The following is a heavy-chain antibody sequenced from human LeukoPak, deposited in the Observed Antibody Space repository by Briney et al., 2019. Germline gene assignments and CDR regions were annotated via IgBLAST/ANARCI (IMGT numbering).Heavy chain of an antibody. Sequence: SGGSLRLSCAASGFTFSSYWMSWVRQAPGKGLGWVANIKQDGSEKYYVDSVKGRFTISRDNAKNSLYLQMNSLRAEDTAVYYCAPQRARFRIAAAGEYNWFDPWGQGTLVTVSS. V-gene: IGHV3-7*03. CDR3: APQRARFRIAAAGEYNWFDP. CDR2: IKQDGSEK. J-gene: IGHJ5*02. D-gene: IGHD6-13*01. CDR1: GFTFSSYW.